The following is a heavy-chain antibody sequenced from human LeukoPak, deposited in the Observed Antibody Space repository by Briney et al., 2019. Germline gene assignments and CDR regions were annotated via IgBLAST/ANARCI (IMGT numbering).Heavy chain of an antibody. CDR2: ISYSGST. J-gene: IGHJ4*02. D-gene: IGHD1-1*01. CDR3: ARQSRGTTARLFDY. CDR1: GYSISSYY. V-gene: IGHV4-59*08. Sequence: PSETLSLTCTVSGYSISSYYWSWIRQPPGKGLEGIGYISYSGSTNYNPSLESRVTISGDTSKNQFSLKLSSVTAADTAFYYCARQSRGTTARLFDYWGQGTLVTVSS.